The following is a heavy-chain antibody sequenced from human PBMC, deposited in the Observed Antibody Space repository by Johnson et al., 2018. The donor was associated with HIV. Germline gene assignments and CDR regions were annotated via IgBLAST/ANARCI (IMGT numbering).Heavy chain of an antibody. D-gene: IGHD3-16*01. CDR3: AKDRLFGFRNDAFDI. CDR2: IGTAGDT. J-gene: IGHJ3*02. Sequence: VQLVESGGGLVQPGGSLRLSCAASGFTFSCYDVHWVRQATGKGLEWVSPIGTAGDTYYPGSVKGRFTISRENAKNTLYLQMNSLRAEDTAVYYCAKDRLFGFRNDAFDIWGQGTMVTVSS. V-gene: IGHV3-13*01. CDR1: GFTFSCYD.